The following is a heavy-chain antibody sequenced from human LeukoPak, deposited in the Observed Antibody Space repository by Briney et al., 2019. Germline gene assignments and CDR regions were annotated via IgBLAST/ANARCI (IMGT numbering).Heavy chain of an antibody. D-gene: IGHD3-3*01. Sequence: GEPLRRSCAATEFTFSSYERNWVRQAPGKGLEWVSYISSSGSTIYYADSVKGRFTISRDNAKNSLYLQMNSLRAEDTAVYYCASHDFDYWGQGTLVTVSS. CDR3: ASHDFDY. J-gene: IGHJ4*02. CDR1: EFTFSSYE. CDR2: ISSSGSTI. V-gene: IGHV3-48*03.